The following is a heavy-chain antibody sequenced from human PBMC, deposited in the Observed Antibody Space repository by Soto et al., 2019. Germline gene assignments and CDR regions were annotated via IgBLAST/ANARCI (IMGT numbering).Heavy chain of an antibody. D-gene: IGHD6-25*01. CDR2: ISYSRSNK. V-gene: IGHV3-30-3*01. J-gene: IGHJ4*02. Sequence: GGSLRLSCAASGFTFSSYAMYWVRQAPGKGLEWVAIISYSRSNKYYADSVKGRFTISRDNAKNSLYLQMNSLRADDTAVYYCARDREGDGYNFDYWGQGTLVTV. CDR3: ARDREGDGYNFDY. CDR1: GFTFSSYA.